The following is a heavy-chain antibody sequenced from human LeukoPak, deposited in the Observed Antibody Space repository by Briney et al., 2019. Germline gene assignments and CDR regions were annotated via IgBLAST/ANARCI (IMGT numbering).Heavy chain of an antibody. CDR1: GYTFTGYY. Sequence: GASVKVSCKASGYTFTGYYMHWVRQAPGQGLEWMGWINPNSGGTNYAQKFQGRVTMTRDTSISTAYMELSRLRSDDTAVYYCARDQYYGSGSYYPPRLYYFDYWGQGTLVTVSS. J-gene: IGHJ4*02. D-gene: IGHD3-10*01. V-gene: IGHV1-2*02. CDR3: ARDQYYGSGSYYPPRLYYFDY. CDR2: INPNSGGT.